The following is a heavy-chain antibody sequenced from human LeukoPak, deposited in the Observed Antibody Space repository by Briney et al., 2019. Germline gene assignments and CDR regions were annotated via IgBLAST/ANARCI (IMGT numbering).Heavy chain of an antibody. Sequence: PSXXLSLTCTVSGGSISSGDYYWSWIRQPAGKGLEWIGYIYYSGSTYNNPSLKSRFTISVERTKNRFYQTLSSVTAADTAVYYCARGPSDIVVVPAAIPFDPWGQGTLVTVSS. D-gene: IGHD2-2*01. CDR2: IYYSGST. CDR3: ARGPSDIVVVPAAIPFDP. V-gene: IGHV4-30-4*08. CDR1: GGSISSGDYY. J-gene: IGHJ5*02.